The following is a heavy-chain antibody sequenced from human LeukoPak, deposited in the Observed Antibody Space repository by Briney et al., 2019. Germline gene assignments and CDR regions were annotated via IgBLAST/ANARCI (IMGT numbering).Heavy chain of an antibody. V-gene: IGHV4-31*03. CDR3: ARGGMVRGATNWFDP. CDR1: GGSISSGGYY. J-gene: IGHJ5*02. D-gene: IGHD3-10*01. Sequence: SETLSLTCTVSGGSISSGGYYWSWIRQHPGKGLEWIGYIYYSGSTYYNPSLKSRVTISVDTSKNQFSLKLSSVTAADTAVYYCARGGMVRGATNWFDPWGQGTLVTVSS. CDR2: IYYSGST.